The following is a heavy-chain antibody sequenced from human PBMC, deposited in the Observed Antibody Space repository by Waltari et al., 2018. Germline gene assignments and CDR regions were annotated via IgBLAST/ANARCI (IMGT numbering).Heavy chain of an antibody. CDR3: ARDYDSSGYYRFGDY. CDR1: GFTFSSYS. J-gene: IGHJ4*02. D-gene: IGHD3-22*01. Sequence: EVQLVESGGGLVQPGGSLRLSCAASGFTFSSYSMSWVRQAPGQGLEWVANIKQDGSEKYYVDSGKGRFTISRDNAKNSLYLQMNSLRAEDTAVYYCARDYDSSGYYRFGDYWGQGTLVTVSS. V-gene: IGHV3-7*01. CDR2: IKQDGSEK.